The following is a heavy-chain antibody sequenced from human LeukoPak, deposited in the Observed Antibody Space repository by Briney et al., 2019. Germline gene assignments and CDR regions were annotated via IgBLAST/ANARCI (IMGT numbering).Heavy chain of an antibody. D-gene: IGHD1/OR15-1a*01. CDR2: ISGSGSST. CDR1: GFTFSSYA. CDR3: ARDGETARTADY. J-gene: IGHJ4*02. Sequence: GGSLRLSCAASGFTFSSYAMIWVRQIPGKGLEGLEWVSSISGSGSSTYYADSVKGRFPVSRDNSKNTLYLQMDSLRAEDTAAYYCARDGETARTADYWGQGTLVTVSS. V-gene: IGHV3-23*01.